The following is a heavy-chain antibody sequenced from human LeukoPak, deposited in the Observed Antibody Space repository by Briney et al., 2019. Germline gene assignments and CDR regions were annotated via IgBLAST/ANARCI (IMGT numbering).Heavy chain of an antibody. Sequence: SGGSLRLSCAASGFTFSSYRMSWVRQAPGKGLEWVANIKQDGSEKYYVDSVKGRFTISRDNAKNSLYLQMNSLRAEDTAVYYCARDGRVVPAAPGDYWGQGTLVTVSS. CDR3: ARDGRVVPAAPGDY. D-gene: IGHD2-2*01. V-gene: IGHV3-7*03. CDR2: IKQDGSEK. CDR1: GFTFSSYR. J-gene: IGHJ4*02.